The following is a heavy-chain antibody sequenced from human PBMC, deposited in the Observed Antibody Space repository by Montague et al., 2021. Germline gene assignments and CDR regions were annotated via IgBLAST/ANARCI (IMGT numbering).Heavy chain of an antibody. V-gene: IGHV4-59*13. Sequence: SETLSLTCTVSGGSISNYFWTWIRQPLGKGLEWIGFISYSERTNFNPSLKSRVTISPDTSKNQFSLNLSSVTAADTAVYYCARDTTTDGFDIWGQGTMVTVSS. CDR2: ISYSERT. D-gene: IGHD1-1*01. CDR1: GGSISNYF. CDR3: ARDTTTDGFDI. J-gene: IGHJ3*02.